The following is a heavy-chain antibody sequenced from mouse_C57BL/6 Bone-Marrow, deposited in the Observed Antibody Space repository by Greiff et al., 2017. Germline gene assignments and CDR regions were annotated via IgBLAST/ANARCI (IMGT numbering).Heavy chain of an antibody. V-gene: IGHV5-15*01. J-gene: IGHJ2*01. Sequence: EVMLVESGGGLVQPGGSLKLSCAASGFTFSDYGMAWVRQAPRKGPEWVAFISNLAYSIYYADTVTGRFTVSRENAKNTRYLEMSSLRSEDTAMYYCARFYYGSSLHFDYWGQGTTLTVSS. D-gene: IGHD1-1*01. CDR3: ARFYYGSSLHFDY. CDR2: ISNLAYSI. CDR1: GFTFSDYG.